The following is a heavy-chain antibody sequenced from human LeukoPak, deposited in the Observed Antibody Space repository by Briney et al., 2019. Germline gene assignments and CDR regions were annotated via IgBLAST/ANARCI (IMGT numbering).Heavy chain of an antibody. CDR2: IYYSGST. V-gene: IGHV4-59*01. CDR3: ARGSMIVPEMY. J-gene: IGHJ4*02. D-gene: IGHD3-22*01. CDR1: GGSISSYY. Sequence: SETLSLTCTVSGGSISSYYWSWIRQPPGKGLEWIGYIYYSGSTNYNPSLKSRVTISVDTSKNQFSLKLSSVTAADTAVYYCARGSMIVPEMYWGQGTLVTVSS.